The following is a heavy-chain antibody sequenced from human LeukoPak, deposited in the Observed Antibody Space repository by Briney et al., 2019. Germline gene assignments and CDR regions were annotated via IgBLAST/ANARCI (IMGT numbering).Heavy chain of an antibody. Sequence: SVKVSCKASGGTFSSYAISWVRQAPGQGLEWMGGIIPIFGTANYAQKFQGRVTITADESTSTAYMELSSRRSEDTAVYYCASPATEVPTYYYYYYYMDVWGKGTTVTVSS. CDR2: IIPIFGTA. D-gene: IGHD2/OR15-2a*01. J-gene: IGHJ6*03. V-gene: IGHV1-69*13. CDR1: GGTFSSYA. CDR3: ASPATEVPTYYYYYYYMDV.